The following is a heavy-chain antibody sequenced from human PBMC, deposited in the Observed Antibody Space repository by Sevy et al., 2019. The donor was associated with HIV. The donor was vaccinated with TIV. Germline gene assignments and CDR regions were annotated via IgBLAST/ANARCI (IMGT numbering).Heavy chain of an antibody. CDR3: AKAVANPLCDNFDL. CDR2: ISYDESHK. J-gene: IGHJ3*01. D-gene: IGHD2-21*01. Sequence: GGSLRLSCAASGFSFSTYAMHWVRQAPGTGLEWVAVISYDESHKYYTDSVKGRFTISRDNSKNTLFLQMNSLRPEDTALYYCAKAVANPLCDNFDLWGQGTVVTVSS. CDR1: GFSFSTYA. V-gene: IGHV3-30*04.